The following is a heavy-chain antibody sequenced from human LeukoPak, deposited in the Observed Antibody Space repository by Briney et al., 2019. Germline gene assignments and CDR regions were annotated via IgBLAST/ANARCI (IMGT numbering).Heavy chain of an antibody. Sequence: SVKVPCKASGGTFSSYAISWVRQAPGQGLEWMGGIIPIFGTANYAQKFQGRVTITADESTSTAYMELSSLRSEDTAVYYCARAGINILWWWGFDPWGQGTLVTVSS. CDR1: GGTFSSYA. D-gene: IGHD2-21*01. J-gene: IGHJ5*02. CDR2: IIPIFGTA. V-gene: IGHV1-69*13. CDR3: ARAGINILWWWGFDP.